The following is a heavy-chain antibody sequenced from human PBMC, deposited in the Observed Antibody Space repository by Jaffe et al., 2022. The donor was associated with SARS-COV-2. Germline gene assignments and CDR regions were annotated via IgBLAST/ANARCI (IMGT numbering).Heavy chain of an antibody. D-gene: IGHD1-26*01. V-gene: IGHV3-23*04. CDR1: GINFATSG. J-gene: IGHJ4*02. Sequence: EVLLVESGGGLVQPGGSLRLSCAASGINFATSGLSWVRQAPGKGLEWVSFVSGSGASIYYADSVKGRFTISRDTSKNTLYLQMNSLRAEDTAVYYCAKGFQWGYFDYWGQGTLVTVSS. CDR2: VSGSGASI. CDR3: AKGFQWGYFDY.